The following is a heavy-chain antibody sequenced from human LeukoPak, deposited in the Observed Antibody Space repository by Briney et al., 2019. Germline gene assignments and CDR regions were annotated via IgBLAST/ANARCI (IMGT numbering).Heavy chain of an antibody. D-gene: IGHD3-3*01. CDR3: ARRTVRFLEWSYYFDY. CDR1: GGSSSGYY. CDR2: IYHSGST. Sequence: PSETLSLTCAVYGGSSSGYYWSWIRQPPGKGLEWIGSIYHSGSTYYNPSLKSRVTISVDTSKNQFSLKLSSVTAADTAVYYCARRTVRFLEWSYYFDYWGQGTLVTVSS. V-gene: IGHV4-34*01. J-gene: IGHJ4*02.